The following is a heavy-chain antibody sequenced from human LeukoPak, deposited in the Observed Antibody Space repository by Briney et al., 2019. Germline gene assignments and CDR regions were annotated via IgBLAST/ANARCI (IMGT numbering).Heavy chain of an antibody. J-gene: IGHJ3*02. CDR2: IYNSVTT. Sequence: SETLSLTCTVSGGSISNYYWSWMRQPPGKGLEWVGYIYNSVTTNYNPSLKSRVTISVDTSKNQFSLKLSSVTAADTAVYYCARLIPEDAFDIWGQGTMVTVSS. V-gene: IGHV4-4*08. CDR3: ARLIPEDAFDI. CDR1: GGSISNYY. D-gene: IGHD2-2*02.